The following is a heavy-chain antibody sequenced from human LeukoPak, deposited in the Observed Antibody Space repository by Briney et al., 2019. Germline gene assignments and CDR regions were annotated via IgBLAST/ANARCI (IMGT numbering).Heavy chain of an antibody. CDR1: GGSFSGYY. Sequence: LSLTCAVYGGSFSGYYWSWIRQAPGKGLEWVSYISSSGSTIYYADSVKGRFTISRDNAKNSLYLQMNSLRAEDTAVYYCARAYYGDYLDYWGQGTLVTVSS. CDR2: ISSSGSTI. CDR3: ARAYYGDYLDY. V-gene: IGHV3-11*01. J-gene: IGHJ4*02. D-gene: IGHD4-17*01.